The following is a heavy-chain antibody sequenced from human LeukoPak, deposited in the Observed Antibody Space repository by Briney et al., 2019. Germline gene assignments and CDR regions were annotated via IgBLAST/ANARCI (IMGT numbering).Heavy chain of an antibody. Sequence: SETLSLTCTVSGGSISSSSYYWGWIRQPPGKGLEWIGSIYYSGSTYYNPSLKSRVTISVDTSKNQFSLKLSSVTAADTAVYYCARRNYDYVWGSYRHYFDYWGQGTLVTVSS. CDR1: GGSISSSSYY. V-gene: IGHV4-39*07. J-gene: IGHJ4*02. CDR2: IYYSGST. CDR3: ARRNYDYVWGSYRHYFDY. D-gene: IGHD3-16*02.